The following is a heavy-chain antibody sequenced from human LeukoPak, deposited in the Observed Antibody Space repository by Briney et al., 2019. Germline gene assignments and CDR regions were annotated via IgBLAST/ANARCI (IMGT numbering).Heavy chain of an antibody. CDR2: ISSNSSYI. CDR3: ARGSENSNYMGYYYMDV. V-gene: IGHV3-21*01. Sequence: GGSLRLSCAASGFTFSSYSMNWVRQAPGKGLEWVSSISSNSSYIYYADSVKGRFTISRDNAKNSLYLQMNSLRAEDTAVYYCARGSENSNYMGYYYMDVWGKGTTVTVSS. J-gene: IGHJ6*03. D-gene: IGHD4-11*01. CDR1: GFTFSSYS.